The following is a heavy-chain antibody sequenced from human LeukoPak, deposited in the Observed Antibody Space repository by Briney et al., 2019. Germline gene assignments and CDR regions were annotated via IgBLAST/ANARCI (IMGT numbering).Heavy chain of an antibody. Sequence: PGGSLRLSCAASGFTFSSYAMSWVRQAPGKGLEWVSAISGSGGSTYYADSVKGRFTISRDNSKNTLYLQMNSLRAEDTAVYHCAKDLKVRGVSYCDYWGQGTLVTVSS. CDR3: AKDLKVRGVSYCDY. J-gene: IGHJ4*02. D-gene: IGHD3-10*01. CDR1: GFTFSSYA. V-gene: IGHV3-23*01. CDR2: ISGSGGST.